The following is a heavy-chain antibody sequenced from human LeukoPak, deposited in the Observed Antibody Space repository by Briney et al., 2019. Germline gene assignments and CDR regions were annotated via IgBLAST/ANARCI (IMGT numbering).Heavy chain of an antibody. D-gene: IGHD2-2*02. CDR3: ARVTGYCSSTSCYNGMDV. CDR1: GFTFRSYS. Sequence: GGSLRLSCAASGFTFRSYSMNWVRKAPGKGLEWVQSISSSSSYIYYADSVKGRFTISRDNAKNSLYLQMNSLRAEDTAVYYCARVTGYCSSTSCYNGMDVWGQGTTVTVSS. J-gene: IGHJ6*02. CDR2: ISSSSSYI. V-gene: IGHV3-21*01.